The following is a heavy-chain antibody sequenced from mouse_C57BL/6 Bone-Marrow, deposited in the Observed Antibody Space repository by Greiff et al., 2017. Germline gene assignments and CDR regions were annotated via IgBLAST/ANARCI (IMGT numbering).Heavy chain of an antibody. CDR1: GYTFTSYG. Sequence: VQGVESGAELARPGASVKLSCKASGYTFTSYGISWVKQRTGQGLEWIGEIYPRSGNTYYNEKFKGKATLTADKSSSTAYMELRSLTSEDSAVYVWAREITFDYWGQGTTLTVSS. D-gene: IGHD1-1*01. J-gene: IGHJ2*01. CDR3: AREITFDY. CDR2: IYPRSGNT. V-gene: IGHV1-81*01.